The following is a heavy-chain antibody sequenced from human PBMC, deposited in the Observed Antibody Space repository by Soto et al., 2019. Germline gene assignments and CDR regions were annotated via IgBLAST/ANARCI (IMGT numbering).Heavy chain of an antibody. CDR2: IYYSGST. D-gene: IGHD1-26*01. CDR3: ARDGRYYGMDV. Sequence: QVQLQESGPGLVKPSETLSLTCTVSGGSISTYYWSWIRQPPGKGLEYIGYIYYSGSTNYNPSLKSXDTXSXGTSKNQFSLKLSSVTAADTAVYYCARDGRYYGMDVWGQGTTVTVSS. J-gene: IGHJ6*02. CDR1: GGSISTYY. V-gene: IGHV4-59*01.